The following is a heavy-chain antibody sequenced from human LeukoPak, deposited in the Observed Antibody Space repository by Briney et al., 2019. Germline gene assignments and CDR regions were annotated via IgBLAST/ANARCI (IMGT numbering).Heavy chain of an antibody. V-gene: IGHV3-23*01. D-gene: IGHD6-13*01. CDR3: AKVQDISSWYESFDY. Sequence: GGSLRLSCAASGFTFSSYAMSWVRQAPGKGLEWVSAISGRGVSTYYADSVKGRFTVSRGNSKNTLYLQMSSLRADDTAVYFCAKVQDISSWYESFDYWGQGTLVTVSS. J-gene: IGHJ4*02. CDR1: GFTFSSYA. CDR2: ISGRGVST.